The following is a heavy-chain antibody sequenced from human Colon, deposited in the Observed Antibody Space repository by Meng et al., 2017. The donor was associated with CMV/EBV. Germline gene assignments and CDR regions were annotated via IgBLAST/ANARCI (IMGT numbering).Heavy chain of an antibody. J-gene: IGHJ4*02. CDR3: VREGVAGYHYFDY. CDR2: TYYRSKWFT. Sequence: QVQLQQSGPGLVKPSXTFSPTCXIRGDSVPRDSAAWIWIRQSPSRGLGWLGRTYYRSKWFTDYAVSVKSRITIHPDTSKNQVSLLLKSMTPEDTAMYYCVREGVAGYHYFDYGGQGTLVTVSS. CDR1: GDSVPRDSAA. D-gene: IGHD6-19*01. V-gene: IGHV6-1*01.